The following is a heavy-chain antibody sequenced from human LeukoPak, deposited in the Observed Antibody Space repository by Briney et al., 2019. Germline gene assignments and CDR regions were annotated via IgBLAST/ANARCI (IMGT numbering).Heavy chain of an antibody. J-gene: IGHJ4*02. Sequence: PGGSLTLFCAASGFTFSNGWLSGVRQAPGKGVECVGRIKSKTDGGTTEYAAPVKGRFTISRDDSKKTLYLQMNSLKTEDTAVYYCTTSHYGDFDYWGQGTLVTVSS. CDR2: IKSKTDGGTT. CDR1: GFTFSNGW. V-gene: IGHV3-15*01. CDR3: TTSHYGDFDY. D-gene: IGHD4-17*01.